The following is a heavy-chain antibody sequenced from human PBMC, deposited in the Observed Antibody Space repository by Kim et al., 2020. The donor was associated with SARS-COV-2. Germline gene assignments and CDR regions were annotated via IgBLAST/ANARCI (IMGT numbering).Heavy chain of an antibody. Sequence: SETLSLTCTVSGGSISSYYWSWIRQPPGKGLEWIGYIYYSGSTNYNPSLKSRVTISVDTSKNQFSLKLSSVTAADTAVYYCARLMEGPAAAPDYWGQGTLVTVSS. CDR1: GGSISSYY. CDR3: ARLMEGPAAAPDY. V-gene: IGHV4-59*01. J-gene: IGHJ4*02. CDR2: IYYSGST. D-gene: IGHD2-2*01.